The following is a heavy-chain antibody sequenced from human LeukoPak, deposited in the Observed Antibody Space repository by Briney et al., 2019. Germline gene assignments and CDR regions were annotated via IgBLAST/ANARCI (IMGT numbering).Heavy chain of an antibody. D-gene: IGHD6-19*01. CDR1: GYSFISYW. CDR2: IYPADSDT. Sequence: LGESLKISCKASGYSFISYWIGWVRQMPGKGLEWMGIIYPADSDTRYSPSFQGQVTISADKSINTAYLQWSSLKASDTAMYCCTRFWGYSSGWSHSDYWGQGTLVTVSS. CDR3: TRFWGYSSGWSHSDY. V-gene: IGHV5-51*01. J-gene: IGHJ4*02.